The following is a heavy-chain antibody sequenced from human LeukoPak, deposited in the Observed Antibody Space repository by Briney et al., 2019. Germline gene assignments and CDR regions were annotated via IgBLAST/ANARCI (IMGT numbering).Heavy chain of an antibody. J-gene: IGHJ4*02. CDR1: GFTFSSYW. D-gene: IGHD3-10*01. CDR2: IKQDESEE. V-gene: IGHV3-7*01. Sequence: GGSLRLSCAASGFTFSSYWMSWVRQAPGKGLEWVANIKQDESEEYYVDSVKGRFTISRDNAKNSLYLQMNSLRAEDTAVYFCARCIVTYYYGSGLDYWGQGTLVTVSS. CDR3: ARCIVTYYYGSGLDY.